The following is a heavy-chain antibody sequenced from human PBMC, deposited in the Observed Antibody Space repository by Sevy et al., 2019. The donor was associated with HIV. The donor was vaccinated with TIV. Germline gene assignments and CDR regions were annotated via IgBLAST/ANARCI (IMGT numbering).Heavy chain of an antibody. CDR3: ARDKPQCVVGLPGAMWGGVDY. CDR1: GYTFRSYG. D-gene: IGHD2-2*01. CDR2: ISPYTGDT. J-gene: IGHJ4*02. Sequence: ASVKVSCRASGYTFRSYGISWVRQAPGQGLEWMGWISPYTGDTDFAQKVQGRVSMTSDTSTSTAYMELRSLRSDDTAVYYWARDKPQCVVGLPGAMWGGVDYWGQGTLVTVSS. V-gene: IGHV1-18*01.